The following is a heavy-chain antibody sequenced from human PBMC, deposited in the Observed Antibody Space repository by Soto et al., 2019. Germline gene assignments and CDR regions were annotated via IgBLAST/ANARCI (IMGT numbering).Heavy chain of an antibody. J-gene: IGHJ5*02. CDR2: ISYDGSNK. CDR3: AKEVVTAHPNWFDP. V-gene: IGHV3-30*18. Sequence: WSLRLSCAASVFTFSSYGMHWVRQAPGKGLEWVAVISYDGSNKYYADSVKGRFTISRDNSKNTLYLQMNSLRAEDTAVYYCAKEVVTAHPNWFDPWGQGTLVTVSS. CDR1: VFTFSSYG. D-gene: IGHD2-21*02.